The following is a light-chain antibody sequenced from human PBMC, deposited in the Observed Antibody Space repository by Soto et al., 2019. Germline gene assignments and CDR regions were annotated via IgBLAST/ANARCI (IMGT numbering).Light chain of an antibody. V-gene: IGLV2-14*03. CDR2: DVN. J-gene: IGLJ2*01. CDR1: XXDIGAYNF. CDR3: TSWTTSTTMI. Sequence: QSALTQPASVSGSPGQSXTIXXTGTXXDIGAYNFVSWYQQHPGEVPKLILYDVNVRPSGVSNRFSGSKSGNTASLTISGLQAEDEADYYCTSWTTSTTMIFGGGTKVTVL.